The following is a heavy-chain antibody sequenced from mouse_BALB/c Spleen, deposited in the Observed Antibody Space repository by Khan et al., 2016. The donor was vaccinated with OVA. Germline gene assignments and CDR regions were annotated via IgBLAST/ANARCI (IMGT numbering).Heavy chain of an antibody. Sequence: VQLQQSGPGLVAPSQSLSITCTVSGFSLTDYGVSWIRQPPGKGLEWLGVIWGGGSTYYNSALKSRLSISKDNSKRQVFLKMNSLQTDDTAMYYWARHLILDQCYFDDWGQGTTLTVSS. D-gene: IGHD6-1*01. CDR3: ARHLILDQCYFDD. CDR2: IWGGGST. J-gene: IGHJ2*01. CDR1: GFSLTDYG. V-gene: IGHV2-6-5*01.